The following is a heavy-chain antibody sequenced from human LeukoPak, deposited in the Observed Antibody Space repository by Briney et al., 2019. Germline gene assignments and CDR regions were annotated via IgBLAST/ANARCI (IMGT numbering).Heavy chain of an antibody. CDR2: ISYDGSNK. Sequence: GGSLRLSCAASGFTFSSYAMHWVRQAPGKGLEWVAVISYDGSNKYYADSVKGRFTISRDNSKNTLYLQMNSLRAEDTAVYYCAKDAGSGGYDWFDPWGQGTLVTVSS. J-gene: IGHJ5*02. V-gene: IGHV3-30-3*01. D-gene: IGHD3-10*01. CDR3: AKDAGSGGYDWFDP. CDR1: GFTFSSYA.